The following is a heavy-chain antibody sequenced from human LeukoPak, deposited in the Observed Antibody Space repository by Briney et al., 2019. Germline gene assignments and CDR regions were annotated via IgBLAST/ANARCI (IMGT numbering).Heavy chain of an antibody. J-gene: IGHJ4*02. CDR2: INHSGST. D-gene: IGHD1-26*01. CDR1: GGSFSGYY. CDR3: ARDRSPVGATTPIDY. Sequence: PSETLSLTCAVYGGSFSGYYWSWIPQPPGKGLEWIGEINHSGSTNYNPSIKSRVTISVDTTKNQFSLKLSSVTAADTAVYYCARDRSPVGATTPIDYWGQGTLVTVSS. V-gene: IGHV4-34*01.